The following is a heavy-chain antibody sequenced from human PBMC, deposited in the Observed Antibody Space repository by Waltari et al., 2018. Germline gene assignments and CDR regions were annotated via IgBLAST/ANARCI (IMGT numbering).Heavy chain of an antibody. CDR3: ARDVGSSSSSYYYYYMDV. J-gene: IGHJ6*03. CDR1: GFTFSSYS. CDR2: ISSSSSYI. D-gene: IGHD6-6*01. Sequence: EVQLVESGGGLVKPGGSLRLSCAASGFTFSSYSMNWVRQAPGRGLEWVSSISSSSSYIYYADSVKGRFTISRDNAKNSLYLQMNSLRAEDTAVYYCARDVGSSSSSYYYYYMDVWGKGTTVTVSS. V-gene: IGHV3-21*01.